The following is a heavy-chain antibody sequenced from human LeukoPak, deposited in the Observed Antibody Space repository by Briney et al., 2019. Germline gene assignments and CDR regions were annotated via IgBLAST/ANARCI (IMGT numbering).Heavy chain of an antibody. D-gene: IGHD5-24*01. CDR1: GYTFTGYY. CDR2: INPNSGGT. V-gene: IGHV1-2*02. J-gene: IGHJ3*02. Sequence: ASVKVSCKASGYTFTGYYMHWVRQAPGQGLEWMGWINPNSGGTNYAQKFQGRVTMTRDTSISTAYMELSSLKSEDTAVYYCARVRDGFNDAYDIWGQGTMVTVSS. CDR3: ARVRDGFNDAYDI.